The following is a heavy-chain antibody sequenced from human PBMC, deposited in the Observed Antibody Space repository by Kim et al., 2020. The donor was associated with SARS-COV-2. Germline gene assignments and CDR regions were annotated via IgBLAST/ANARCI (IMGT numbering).Heavy chain of an antibody. Sequence: ASVKVSCKASGYTFTDHDIYWVRQAPGRGLEWMGWMRPNSDNTACAQRFQGRVTMTRDTSIATAYMELISLRSEDTAVYYCARKRGSSTGFYRLDPWGQGTLVTVSS. D-gene: IGHD2-8*02. CDR2: MRPNSDNT. CDR3: ARKRGSSTGFYRLDP. J-gene: IGHJ5*02. CDR1: GYTFTDHD. V-gene: IGHV1-8*01.